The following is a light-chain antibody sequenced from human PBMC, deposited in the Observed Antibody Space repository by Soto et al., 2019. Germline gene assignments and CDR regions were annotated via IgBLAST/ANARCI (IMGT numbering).Light chain of an antibody. J-gene: IGKJ4*01. Sequence: EVVLTQSPVTLSLSPGERATLSCRASQSVSRSYLTWYQQKPGKAPRXXIYGVSSRETGIPDQFSGSGAGTEFTLTISRLEPEDFAVYYCQQYGSSTLTFGGGTKVDIK. CDR1: QSVSRSY. CDR2: GVS. CDR3: QQYGSSTLT. V-gene: IGKV3-20*01.